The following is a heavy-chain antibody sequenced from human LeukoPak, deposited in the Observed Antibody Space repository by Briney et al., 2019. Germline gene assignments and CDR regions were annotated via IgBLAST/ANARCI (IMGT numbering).Heavy chain of an antibody. CDR1: GDSITSRSFY. CDR3: ARRKTYYDILTGYYSPEYYFDY. Sequence: SETLSLTCFVSGDSITSRSFYWGWIRQPPGKGLEWIGSIYYSGSTYYNPSLKSRVTISVDTSKNQFSLKLSSVTAADTAVYYCARRKTYYDILTGYYSPEYYFDYWGQGTLVTVSS. V-gene: IGHV4-39*01. CDR2: IYYSGST. D-gene: IGHD3-9*01. J-gene: IGHJ4*02.